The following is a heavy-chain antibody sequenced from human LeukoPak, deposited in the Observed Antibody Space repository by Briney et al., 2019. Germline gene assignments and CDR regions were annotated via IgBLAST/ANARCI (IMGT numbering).Heavy chain of an antibody. J-gene: IGHJ4*02. CDR3: ARDARGYYDSPFDY. CDR1: GGSISSYY. D-gene: IGHD3-22*01. V-gene: IGHV4-59*01. Sequence: SETLSLTCTVSGGSISSYYWSWIRQPPGKGLDWIGYIYYSGSTNYNPSLKSRVTMSVDTSKNQFSLKLSSVTAADTAVYYCARDARGYYDSPFDYWGQGTLVTVSS. CDR2: IYYSGST.